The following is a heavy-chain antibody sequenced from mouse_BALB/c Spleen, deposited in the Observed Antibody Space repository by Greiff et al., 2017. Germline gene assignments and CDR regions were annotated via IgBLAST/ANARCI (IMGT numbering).Heavy chain of an antibody. Sequence: EVQLVESGGGLVQPGGSLKLSCAASGFTFSSYTMSWVRQTPEKRLEWVAYISNGGGSTYYPDTVKGRFTISRDNAKNTLYLQMSSLKSEDTAMYYCARHYGPYVGFAYWGQGTLVTVSA. CDR2: ISNGGGST. D-gene: IGHD1-1*01. CDR1: GFTFSSYT. V-gene: IGHV5-12-2*01. CDR3: ARHYGPYVGFAY. J-gene: IGHJ3*01.